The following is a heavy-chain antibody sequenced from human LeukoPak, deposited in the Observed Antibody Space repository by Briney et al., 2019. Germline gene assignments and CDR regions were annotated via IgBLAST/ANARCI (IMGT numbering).Heavy chain of an antibody. V-gene: IGHV3-21*01. Sequence: RGSLRLSCVASAFTFSIYGMHWVRQAPGKGLEWVSSISTSSTYIYYADSVKGRFTISRDNAKNSLYLQMNSLRAVDTAVYYCARDPPFIIGTTFFDYWGQGTLVTVSS. CDR3: ARDPPFIIGTTFFDY. J-gene: IGHJ4*02. CDR1: AFTFSIYG. D-gene: IGHD1-20*01. CDR2: ISTSSTYI.